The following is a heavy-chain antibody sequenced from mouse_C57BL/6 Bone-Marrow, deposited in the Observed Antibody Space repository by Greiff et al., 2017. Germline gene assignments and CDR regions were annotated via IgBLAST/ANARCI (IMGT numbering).Heavy chain of an antibody. V-gene: IGHV1-64*01. CDR3: ARSDYYGSSYYAWFAY. CDR1: GYTFTSYW. CDR2: IHPNSGST. Sequence: VQLQQPGAELVKPGASVKLSCKASGYTFTSYWMHWVKQRPGQGLEWIGMIHPNSGSTNYNEKFKSKATLTVDKSSSTAYMQLSSLTSEVSAVYYCARSDYYGSSYYAWFAYRGQGTLVTVSA. J-gene: IGHJ3*01. D-gene: IGHD1-1*01.